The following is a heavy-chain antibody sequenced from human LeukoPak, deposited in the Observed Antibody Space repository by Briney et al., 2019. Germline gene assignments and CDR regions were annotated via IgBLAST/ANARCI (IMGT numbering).Heavy chain of an antibody. CDR1: GFTFSSYA. V-gene: IGHV3-23*01. D-gene: IGHD5-24*01. J-gene: IGHJ4*02. CDR2: ISGSGGST. CDR3: AKDGIPMATISYFDY. Sequence: GGSLRLSCAASGFTFSSYAMSWVRQAPGKGLEWVSAISGSGGSTYYADSVKGRFTISRDNSKNTLYLQTNSLRAEDTAVYYCAKDGIPMATISYFDYWGQGTLVTVSS.